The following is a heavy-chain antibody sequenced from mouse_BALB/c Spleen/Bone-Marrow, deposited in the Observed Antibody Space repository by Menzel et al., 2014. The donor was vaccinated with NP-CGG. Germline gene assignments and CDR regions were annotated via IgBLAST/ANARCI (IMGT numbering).Heavy chain of an antibody. Sequence: VQVVESGVELVKPGASAKLSCKASGNTFTSYDINWVRQRPEQGLEWIGWIFPGDSTTKYNEKFKGKATLSTDKSSSTVHMQLSRLTSEDSAVYFCVRSRLRDWYFDVWGAGTTVTISS. V-gene: IGHV1S56*01. CDR1: GNTFTSYD. CDR2: IFPGDSTT. J-gene: IGHJ1*01. D-gene: IGHD1-2*01. CDR3: VRSRLRDWYFDV.